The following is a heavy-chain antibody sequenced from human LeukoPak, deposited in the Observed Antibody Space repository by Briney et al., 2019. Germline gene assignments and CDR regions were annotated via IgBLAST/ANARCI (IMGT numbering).Heavy chain of an antibody. CDR2: ISSRGGAI. CDR3: AKLTEVAPTRPQGFDL. Sequence: PGGSLRLSCAASGFIFSTYSMNWVRQAPGKGLEWVSYISSRGGAIYYADSLKGRFTISRDNAKNSLYLQMSSLRAEDTAVYYCAKLTEVAPTRPQGFDLWGRGTLVTVSS. CDR1: GFIFSTYS. D-gene: IGHD5-12*01. J-gene: IGHJ2*01. V-gene: IGHV3-48*04.